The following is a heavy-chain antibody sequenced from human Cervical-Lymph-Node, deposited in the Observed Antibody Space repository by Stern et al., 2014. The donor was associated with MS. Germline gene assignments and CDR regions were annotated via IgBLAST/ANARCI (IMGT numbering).Heavy chain of an antibody. CDR2: INPGGGST. J-gene: IGHJ4*02. CDR1: GYTFTSDD. CDR3: TKAWDS. V-gene: IGHV1-8*01. Sequence: VQLVESGAEVKKPGASVKVSCKTSGYTFTSDDINWVRQASGQGLEWMGWINPGGGSTSYAQKFQGRVTMTRDTYISTAYMELTTPRSEDTAVYYCTKAWDSWGQGTLVIVSS.